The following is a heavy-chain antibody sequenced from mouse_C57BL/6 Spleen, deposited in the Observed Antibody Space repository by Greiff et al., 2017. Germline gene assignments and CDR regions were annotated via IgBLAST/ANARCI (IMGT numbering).Heavy chain of an antibody. CDR3: ARRDYSNFYAMDY. D-gene: IGHD2-5*01. V-gene: IGHV1-64*01. J-gene: IGHJ4*01. Sequence: VQLQQPGAELVKPGASVKLSCKASGYTFTSYWMHWVKQRPGQGLEWIGMIHPNSGSTNYNEKFKSKATLTVDKSSSTAYMQLSSLTSEDSAVYYCARRDYSNFYAMDYWGQGTSGTVSS. CDR1: GYTFTSYW. CDR2: IHPNSGST.